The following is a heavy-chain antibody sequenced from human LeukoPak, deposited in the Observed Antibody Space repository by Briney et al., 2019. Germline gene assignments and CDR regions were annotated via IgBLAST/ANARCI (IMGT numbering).Heavy chain of an antibody. CDR3: AREHIAVDTRDAFDI. CDR2: IHHTGGT. CDR1: GGSINITNW. V-gene: IGHV4-4*02. D-gene: IGHD6-19*01. J-gene: IGHJ3*02. Sequence: SQTLSLTCAVSGGSINITNWWSWVRQPPAKGLDWIGEIHHTGGTNYNPSLHSRVTISLEKSRTRFCLTLSSVMAADTALYYCAREHIAVDTRDAFDIWGQGTMVTVSS.